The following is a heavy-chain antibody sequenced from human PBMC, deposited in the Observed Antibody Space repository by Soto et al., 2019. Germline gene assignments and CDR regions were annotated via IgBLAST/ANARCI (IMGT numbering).Heavy chain of an antibody. CDR3: AKDVIAVAGTSSFSWFDP. D-gene: IGHD6-19*01. Sequence: GGSLRLSCAASGFTFSSYAMSWVRQAPGKGLEWVSAISGSGGSTYYADSVKGRFTISRDNSKNTLYLQMNSLRAEDTAVYYCAKDVIAVAGTSSFSWFDPWGQGTLVTVSS. CDR2: ISGSGGST. J-gene: IGHJ5*02. CDR1: GFTFSSYA. V-gene: IGHV3-23*01.